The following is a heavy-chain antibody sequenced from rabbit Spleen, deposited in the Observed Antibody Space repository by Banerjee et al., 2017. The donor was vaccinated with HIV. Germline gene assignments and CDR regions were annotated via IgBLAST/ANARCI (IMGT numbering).Heavy chain of an antibody. V-gene: IGHV1S7*01. CDR2: IYAAKGST. CDR1: GIDFTKYY. Sequence: QLTETGGGLVQPGGSLTLSCKASGIDFTKYYITWVRQAPGKGLEWIGIIYAAKGSTDYASWVNGRFTISSDNAQNTLYLQLSSLTAADTATYFCARDLVAVIGWNFSLWGPGTLVTVS. D-gene: IGHD1-1*01. CDR3: ARDLVAVIGWNFSL. J-gene: IGHJ4*01.